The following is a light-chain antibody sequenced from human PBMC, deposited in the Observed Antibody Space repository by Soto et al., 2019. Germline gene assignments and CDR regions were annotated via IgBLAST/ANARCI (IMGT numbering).Light chain of an antibody. CDR2: DAS. CDR3: QQYYNFPFT. Sequence: DIQMTQSPSSLSASVGDRVTITCQASQDIRNYLNWYQQKPGKAPKLLIYDASNLQTGVPSRFSGSRSGTDFTFTISSLQPEDIATYYCQQYYNFPFTFGPGTKVDIK. V-gene: IGKV1-33*01. CDR1: QDIRNY. J-gene: IGKJ3*01.